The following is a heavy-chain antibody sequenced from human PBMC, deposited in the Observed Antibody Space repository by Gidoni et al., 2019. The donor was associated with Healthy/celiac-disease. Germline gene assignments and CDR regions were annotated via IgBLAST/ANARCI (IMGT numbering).Heavy chain of an antibody. Sequence: QLPLQESGPGLVKPSETVSLTCTVSARPISSSSDYWGWLRQPPGKGLEWIGSIYYSGGTYYNPFLKSRVTISVDTSKNQFSLKLSSVTAADTAVYYCARVVVITMYYFDYWGQGTLVTVSS. CDR3: ARVVVITMYYFDY. CDR2: IYYSGGT. CDR1: ARPISSSSDY. J-gene: IGHJ4*02. D-gene: IGHD3-22*01. V-gene: IGHV4-39*01.